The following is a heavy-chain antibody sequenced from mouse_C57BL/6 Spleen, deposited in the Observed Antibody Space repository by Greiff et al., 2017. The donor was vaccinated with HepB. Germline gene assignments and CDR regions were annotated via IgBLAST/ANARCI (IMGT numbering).Heavy chain of an antibody. CDR1: GFTFSSYT. CDR2: ISGGGGNT. V-gene: IGHV5-9*01. J-gene: IGHJ1*03. CDR3: ARQPYGSSYGYFDV. D-gene: IGHD1-1*01. Sequence: EVKLVESGGGLVKPGGSLKLSCAASGFTFSSYTMSWVRQTPEKRLEWVATISGGGGNTYYPDSVKGRFTISRDNAKNTLYLQMSSLRSEDTALYYCARQPYGSSYGYFDVWGTGTTVTVSS.